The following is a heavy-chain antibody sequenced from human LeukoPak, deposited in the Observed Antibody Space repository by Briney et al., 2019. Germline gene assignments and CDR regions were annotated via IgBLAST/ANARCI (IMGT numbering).Heavy chain of an antibody. D-gene: IGHD5-18*01. CDR3: ASLLGPLSYNFGFARDY. J-gene: IGHJ4*01. Sequence: TSETLSLTCAVSGGSISSTSWYSWVRQPPGKGLEWIGEIYHSGRTNYKASLKSRVTISLDKSKNQFSLKLTSVTAAGTAVYYCASLLGPLSYNFGFARDYWGQGTLVTVSS. CDR1: GGSISSTSW. V-gene: IGHV4-4*02. CDR2: IYHSGRT.